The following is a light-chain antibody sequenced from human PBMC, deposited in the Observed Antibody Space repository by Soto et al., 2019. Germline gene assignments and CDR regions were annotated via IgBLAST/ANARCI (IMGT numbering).Light chain of an antibody. J-gene: IGKJ2*01. CDR3: QQYNNWPLYT. V-gene: IGKV3-15*01. Sequence: EIVMTQSPATLSVSPGERATLSCRASQSVSSNIAWYQQKPGQAPRLLIYGASTRATGIPARLSGSGSGTEFTLTINSLQSEDFAVYYCQQYNNWPLYTFGQGTKLEIK. CDR1: QSVSSN. CDR2: GAS.